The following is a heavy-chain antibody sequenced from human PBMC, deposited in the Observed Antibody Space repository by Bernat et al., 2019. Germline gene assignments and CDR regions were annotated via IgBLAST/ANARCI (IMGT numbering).Heavy chain of an antibody. V-gene: IGHV3-66*01. CDR2: IYSGGST. J-gene: IGHJ3*02. CDR1: GFTVSSNY. CDR3: ARGAVYQLLYAFDI. D-gene: IGHD2-2*01. Sequence: VQLVESGGGVVQPGRSLRLSCAASGFTVSSNYMSWVRQAPGKGLEWVSVIYSGGSTYYADSVKGRFTISRDNSKNTLYLQMNSLRAEDTAVYYCARGAVYQLLYAFDIWGQGTMVTVSS.